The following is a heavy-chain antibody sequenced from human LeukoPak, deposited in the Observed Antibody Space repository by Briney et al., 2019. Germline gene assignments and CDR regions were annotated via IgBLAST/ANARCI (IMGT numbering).Heavy chain of an antibody. CDR1: GFTFRDYA. J-gene: IGHJ4*02. CDR3: GRHHSFLPF. CDR2: ISDTGRRT. Sequence: PGGSLRLSCAASGFTFRDYAMTGGRQAAGGGRECVSSISDTGRRTYYTDSVTGRFTISRDDSKKAAYLETSTLRDEDTAIYFCGRHHSFLPFWGQGTLVTVSS. D-gene: IGHD2/OR15-2a*01. V-gene: IGHV3-23*01.